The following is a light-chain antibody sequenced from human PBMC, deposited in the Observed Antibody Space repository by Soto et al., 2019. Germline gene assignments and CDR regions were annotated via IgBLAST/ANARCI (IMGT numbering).Light chain of an antibody. CDR3: QHYNTDSLT. V-gene: IGKV1-5*01. J-gene: IGKJ4*01. CDR1: QSISSW. Sequence: DIQMTQSPSTLSASVGDRVTITCRASQSISSWLTWYQQKPGKATKLLIYDACRLESGVPSRFSGSGYETEFTLTSSSLQPDDFATYYCQHYNTDSLTFGGRTKVEIK. CDR2: DAC.